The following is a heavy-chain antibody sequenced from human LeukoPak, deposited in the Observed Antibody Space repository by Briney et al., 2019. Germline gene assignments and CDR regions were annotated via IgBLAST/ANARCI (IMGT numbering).Heavy chain of an antibody. D-gene: IGHD2-2*01. J-gene: IGHJ1*01. CDR1: GFTFSSYG. CDR3: AKDYRKYCSSTSCSLKAEYFQH. CDR2: IRYDGSNK. Sequence: GGSLRLSCAASGFTFSSYGMHWVRQAPGKGLEWGAFIRYDGSNKYYADSVKGRFTISRDNSKNTLYLQMNSLRAEDTAVYYCAKDYRKYCSSTSCSLKAEYFQHWGQGTLVTVSS. V-gene: IGHV3-30*02.